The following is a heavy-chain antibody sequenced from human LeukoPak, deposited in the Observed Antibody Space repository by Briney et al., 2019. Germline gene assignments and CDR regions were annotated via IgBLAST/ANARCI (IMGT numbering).Heavy chain of an antibody. CDR3: ARHHGQSFDP. J-gene: IGHJ5*02. Sequence: SETLSLTCTVSGGSISSYYWSWIRQPPGKGLEWIGYIYYSETTNYNPSLKSRVTISVDTSKNQFSLKLRSVTAADTAVYYCARHHGQSFDPWGQGTHVTVSS. CDR1: GGSISSYY. CDR2: IYYSETT. V-gene: IGHV4-59*08. D-gene: IGHD5-24*01.